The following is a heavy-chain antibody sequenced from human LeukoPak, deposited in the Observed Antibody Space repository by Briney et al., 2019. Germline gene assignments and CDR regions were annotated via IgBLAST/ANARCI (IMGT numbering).Heavy chain of an antibody. V-gene: IGHV4-39*01. D-gene: IGHD6-19*01. J-gene: IGHJ4*02. CDR3: AREEGVAGTGAYYFDY. Sequence: SETLSLTCTVSGGSIGSSSYYWGWIRQPPGKGLEWIGSIYYSGSTYYNPSLKSRVTISVDTSKNQFSLKLSSVTAADTAVYYCAREEGVAGTGAYYFDYWGQGTLVTVSS. CDR2: IYYSGST. CDR1: GGSIGSSSYY.